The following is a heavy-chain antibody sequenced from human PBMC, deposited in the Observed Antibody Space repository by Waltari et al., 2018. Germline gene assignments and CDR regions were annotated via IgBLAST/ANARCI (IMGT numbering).Heavy chain of an antibody. CDR1: GFTFRSYY. CDR3: ARGGGRMGLYYYGMDV. Sequence: EVRLVESGGGLVQPGESLTLSCAASGFTFRSYYISWVRQAPGKGLEWVASIKQDGSEKLYVDSVKGRFTISRDNAKDSLQLQMNSLRVEDTAVYYCARGGGRMGLYYYGMDVWGQGTTVIVSS. CDR2: IKQDGSEK. J-gene: IGHJ6*02. D-gene: IGHD2-15*01. V-gene: IGHV3-7*03.